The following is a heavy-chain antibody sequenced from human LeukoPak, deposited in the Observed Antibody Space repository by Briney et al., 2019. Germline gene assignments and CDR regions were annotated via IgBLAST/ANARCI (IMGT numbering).Heavy chain of an antibody. CDR1: GGSISSYY. Sequence: SETLSLTCTASGGSISSYYWSWIRQPPGKALEWIGHIRYSAITDYNPSLKSRVTISLDTSWNQFSLRLSSVTAADTAVYYCAREAGLEGAFDIWGQGTLVAVSS. CDR3: AREAGLEGAFDI. J-gene: IGHJ3*02. V-gene: IGHV4-59*01. CDR2: IRYSAIT. D-gene: IGHD5-24*01.